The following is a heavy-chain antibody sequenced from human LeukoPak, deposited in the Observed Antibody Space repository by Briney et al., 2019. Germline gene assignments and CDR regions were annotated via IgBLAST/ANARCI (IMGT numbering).Heavy chain of an antibody. Sequence: SETLSLTCTVSGGSISSYYWSWIRQPPGKGLEWIGYIYYSGSTNYNPSLKSRVTISVDTSKNQFSLKLTSVTAADTAVYYCARALGNNYEDFYFDYWGQGTLVTVSS. D-gene: IGHD4-11*01. J-gene: IGHJ4*02. V-gene: IGHV4-59*08. CDR2: IYYSGST. CDR1: GGSISSYY. CDR3: ARALGNNYEDFYFDY.